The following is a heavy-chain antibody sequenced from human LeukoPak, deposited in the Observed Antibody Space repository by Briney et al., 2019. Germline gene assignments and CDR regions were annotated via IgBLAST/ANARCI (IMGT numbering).Heavy chain of an antibody. J-gene: IGHJ5*02. CDR1: GYTFTDYH. D-gene: IGHD3-3*01. Sequence: GASVKVSCKASGYTFTDYHINWVRQATGQGLEWMGWMNPNSGNTGYAQKFQGRVTITRNTSISTAYMELSSLRSEDTAVYYCARAVSLRFLEWLSPNWFDPWGQGTLVTVSS. CDR3: ARAVSLRFLEWLSPNWFDP. V-gene: IGHV1-8*03. CDR2: MNPNSGNT.